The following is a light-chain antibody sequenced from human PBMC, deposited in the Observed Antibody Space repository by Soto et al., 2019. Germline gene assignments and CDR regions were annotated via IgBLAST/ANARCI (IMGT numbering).Light chain of an antibody. J-gene: IGLJ3*02. CDR2: EGS. Sequence: QSVLTQPASVSGSPGQSITISCTGTSSDVGNYNLVSWYQQYPGKAPKFMIYEGSKRPSGVSNRFSGSKSGNTASLTISGLQAEDEADYYCCSYAGSSTWVFGGGTKLTVL. CDR3: CSYAGSSTWV. V-gene: IGLV2-23*01. CDR1: SSDVGNYNL.